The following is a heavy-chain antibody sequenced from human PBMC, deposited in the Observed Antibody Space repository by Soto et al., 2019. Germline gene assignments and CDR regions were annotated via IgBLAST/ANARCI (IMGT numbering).Heavy chain of an antibody. CDR3: ARDKITGLFDY. V-gene: IGHV4-34*01. CDR2: INHSGST. Sequence: QVQLQQWGAGLLKPSETLSLTCAVYGGSFSGYYRTWILQPPGTGLECIGEINHSGSTNYNPSLKSRVTISIDTSKNQFSLKLTSVTAADTAVYYCARDKITGLFDYWGQGTLVTVSS. CDR1: GGSFSGYY. J-gene: IGHJ4*02. D-gene: IGHD2-8*02.